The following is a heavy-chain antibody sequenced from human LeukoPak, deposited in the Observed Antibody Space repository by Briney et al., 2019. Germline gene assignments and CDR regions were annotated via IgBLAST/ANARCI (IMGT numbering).Heavy chain of an antibody. Sequence: GGSLRLSCAASGFTFSSYSMNWVRQAPGKGLEWVSYISSSSSTIYYADSVKGRFTISRDNAKNSLYLQMNSLRAEDTAVYYCARGVYSSSWFFDYWGQGTLVTVSS. J-gene: IGHJ4*02. V-gene: IGHV3-48*01. CDR1: GFTFSSYS. CDR3: ARGVYSSSWFFDY. D-gene: IGHD6-13*01. CDR2: ISSSSSTI.